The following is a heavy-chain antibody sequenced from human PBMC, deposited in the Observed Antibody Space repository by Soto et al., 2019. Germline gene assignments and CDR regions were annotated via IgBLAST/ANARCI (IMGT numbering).Heavy chain of an antibody. V-gene: IGHV4-34*01. D-gene: IGHD5-18*01. Sequence: PSETLSLTCAVYGGSFSGYYWSWIRQPPGKGLEWIGEINHSGSTNYNPSLKSRVTISVDTSKNQFSLKLSSVTAADTDVYYCARGGIQLWLTPYYFDYWGQGTLVTVSS. J-gene: IGHJ4*02. CDR3: ARGGIQLWLTPYYFDY. CDR2: INHSGST. CDR1: GGSFSGYY.